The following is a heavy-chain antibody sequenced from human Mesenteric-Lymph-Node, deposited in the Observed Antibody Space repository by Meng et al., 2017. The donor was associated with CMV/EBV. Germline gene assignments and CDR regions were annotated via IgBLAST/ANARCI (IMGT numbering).Heavy chain of an antibody. Sequence: GGSLRLSCAASGFTFSSYAMSWVRQAPGKGLEWVSVIYSGGSSTYYADSVKGRFTISRDNSKNTLYLQMNSPRAEDTAIYYCAKRQIDSGIVDYWGQGTLVTVSS. J-gene: IGHJ4*02. CDR2: IYSGGSST. D-gene: IGHD3-10*01. CDR3: AKRQIDSGIVDY. CDR1: GFTFSSYA. V-gene: IGHV3-23*03.